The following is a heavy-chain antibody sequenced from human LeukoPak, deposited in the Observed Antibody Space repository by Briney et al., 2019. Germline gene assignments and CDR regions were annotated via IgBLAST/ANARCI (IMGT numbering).Heavy chain of an antibody. Sequence: PGGSLRLSCAASGFTFSSYGMNWVRQAPGKGLECVAVISYDGTNKFYVDSLRGRFTISRDNSKNTLYLQMNSLRAEDTAVYYCAKDGYYGSGTYPDYWGQGTLVTVSS. CDR2: ISYDGTNK. D-gene: IGHD3-10*01. J-gene: IGHJ4*02. V-gene: IGHV3-30*18. CDR3: AKDGYYGSGTYPDY. CDR1: GFTFSSYG.